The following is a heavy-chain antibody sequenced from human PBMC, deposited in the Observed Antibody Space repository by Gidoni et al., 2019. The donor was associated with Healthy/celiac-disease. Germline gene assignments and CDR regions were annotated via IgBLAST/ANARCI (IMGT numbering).Heavy chain of an antibody. CDR1: GFTFDDYT. CDR2: ISWDGGST. J-gene: IGHJ4*02. V-gene: IGHV3-43*01. D-gene: IGHD4-17*01. CDR3: AKDRFYGDYGPFDY. Sequence: EVQLVESGGVVVQPGGSLRLSCAASGFTFDDYTMHWVRQAPGKGLEWVSLISWDGGSTYYADSVKGRFTISRDNSKNSLYLQMNSLRTEDTALYYCAKDRFYGDYGPFDYWGQGTLVTVSS.